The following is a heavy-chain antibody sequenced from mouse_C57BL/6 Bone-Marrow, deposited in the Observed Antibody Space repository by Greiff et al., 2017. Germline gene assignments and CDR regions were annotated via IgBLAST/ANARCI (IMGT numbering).Heavy chain of an antibody. Sequence: VKLQESGAELVRPGASVTLSCKASGYTFTDYEMHWVKQTPVHGLEWIGAIDPETGGTAYNQKFKGKAILTADKSSSTAYMELRSLRSEDSAVYYCTRLMVVEEDYWGQGTTLTVSS. D-gene: IGHD1-1*01. CDR3: TRLMVVEEDY. CDR1: GYTFTDYE. J-gene: IGHJ2*01. V-gene: IGHV1-15*01. CDR2: IDPETGGT.